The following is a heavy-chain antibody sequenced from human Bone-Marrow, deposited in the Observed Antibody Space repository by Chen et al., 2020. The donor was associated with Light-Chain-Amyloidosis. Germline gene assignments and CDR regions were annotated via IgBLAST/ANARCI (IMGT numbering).Heavy chain of an antibody. Sequence: EVQLEQSGPEVKKPGESLKISCKGSGYTFPNYWIGWVRQMPGKGLEWMGVIYPDDSDARYSPSFECQVAISADKSITTAYLQWRSLKASDTAMYYCAIRRDGYNFDYWGQGTLVTVSS. CDR2: IYPDDSDA. CDR3: AIRRDGYNFDY. J-gene: IGHJ4*02. CDR1: GYTFPNYW. D-gene: IGHD5-12*01. V-gene: IGHV5-51*01.